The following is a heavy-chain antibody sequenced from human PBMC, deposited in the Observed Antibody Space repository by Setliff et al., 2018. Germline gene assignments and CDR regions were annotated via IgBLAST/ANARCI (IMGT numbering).Heavy chain of an antibody. CDR3: ARSSGPRVVLAADFDS. CDR1: GYTFVNYG. D-gene: IGHD3-9*01. J-gene: IGHJ4*02. Sequence: GASVKVSCKASGYTFVNYGVSWVRQAPGKGLEWMGGFDFEDGETLYAHKFQGRVTMTTDTSTATVHMELKNLRTDDTAVYYCARSSGPRVVLAADFDSWGQGTLVTVSS. CDR2: FDFEDGET. V-gene: IGHV1-18*01.